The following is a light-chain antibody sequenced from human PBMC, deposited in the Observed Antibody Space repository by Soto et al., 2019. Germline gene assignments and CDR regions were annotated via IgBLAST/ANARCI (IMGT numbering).Light chain of an antibody. CDR2: DVN. J-gene: IGLJ3*02. CDR3: FSYAGSYTWV. Sequence: QSALTQPASVSGSPGQSITISCSGTSSAVGNYNLVSWYQQHPGKAPKLMIYDVNKRPSGVSDRFSGSKSGNTASLTISGLQAEDEADYYCFSYAGSYTWVFGGGTKLTVL. CDR1: SSAVGNYNL. V-gene: IGLV2-23*02.